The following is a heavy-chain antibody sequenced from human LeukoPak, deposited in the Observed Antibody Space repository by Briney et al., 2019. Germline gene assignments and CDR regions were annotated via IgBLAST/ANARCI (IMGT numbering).Heavy chain of an antibody. J-gene: IGHJ5*02. V-gene: IGHV4-4*02. D-gene: IGHD2-2*01. CDR2: IYHSGST. Sequence: SGALSLTCAVSGGSISSSNWWSWVRQPPGKGLEWIGEIYHSGSTNYNPSLKSRVTISVDKSKNQFSLKLSSVTAADTAVYYCARIMGRGYCSSTSCRGDWFDPWGQGTLVTVSS. CDR1: GGSISSSNW. CDR3: ARIMGRGYCSSTSCRGDWFDP.